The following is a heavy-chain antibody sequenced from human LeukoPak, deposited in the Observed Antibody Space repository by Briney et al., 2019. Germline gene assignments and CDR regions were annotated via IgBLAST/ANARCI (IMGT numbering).Heavy chain of an antibody. Sequence: GGSLRLSCAASGFTFSSYSMNWVRQAPGKGLEWVSSISSSSSYIYYADSVKGRFTISRDNAKNSLYLQMNSLRAEDTAVYYCARDYQRWFGELLYGYFDYWGQGTLVTVSS. D-gene: IGHD3-10*01. J-gene: IGHJ4*02. CDR1: GFTFSSYS. CDR2: ISSSSSYI. V-gene: IGHV3-21*01. CDR3: ARDYQRWFGELLYGYFDY.